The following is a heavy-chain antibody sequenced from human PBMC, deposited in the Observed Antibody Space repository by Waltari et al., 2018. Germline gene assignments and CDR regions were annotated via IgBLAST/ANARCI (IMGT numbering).Heavy chain of an antibody. D-gene: IGHD2-2*01. V-gene: IGHV4-34*01. CDR1: GGSFSGYY. Sequence: QVQLQQWGAGLLKPSETLSLTCAVYGGSFSGYYWSWIRQPPGKGLEWIGEINQSGSTNYNPSLKSRVTISVDTSKNQFSLKLSSVTAADTAVYYCARGLVVVPAAGGFDPWGQGTLVTVSS. CDR3: ARGLVVVPAAGGFDP. CDR2: INQSGST. J-gene: IGHJ5*02.